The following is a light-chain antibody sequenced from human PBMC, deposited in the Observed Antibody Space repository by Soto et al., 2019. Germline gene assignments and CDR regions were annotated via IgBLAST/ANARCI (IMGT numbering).Light chain of an antibody. CDR3: QQSYSTPRT. CDR2: AAS. Sequence: DIQMTQSPSSMSASVGDRVTITCRASQSISTYLNWYQQKPGKAPKLLIYAASSLQSGVPSRFSGSGSGTDFTLNISSLQPEDFATYYCQQSYSTPRTFGQRTKVEIK. CDR1: QSISTY. V-gene: IGKV1-39*01. J-gene: IGKJ1*01.